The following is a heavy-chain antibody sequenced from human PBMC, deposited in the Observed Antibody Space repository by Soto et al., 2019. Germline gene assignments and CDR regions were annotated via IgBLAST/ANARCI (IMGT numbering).Heavy chain of an antibody. CDR1: GDSISSYY. CDR3: ALRSMAVVPEY. D-gene: IGHD3-22*01. Sequence: QVQLQESGPGLVKPSETLSLTCAVSGDSISSYYCMWIRQPPGKGLESIGYLYYGRSANYNPSPKSRATLSVDTSTNQCSLTLSSMTAADTAVYYCALRSMAVVPEYWGQGTLVTVSS. V-gene: IGHV4-59*01. J-gene: IGHJ4*02. CDR2: LYYGRSA.